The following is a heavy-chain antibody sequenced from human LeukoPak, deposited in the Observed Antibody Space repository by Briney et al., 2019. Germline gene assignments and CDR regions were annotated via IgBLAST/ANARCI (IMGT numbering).Heavy chain of an antibody. CDR3: ARDGLYTYGYSYFDY. D-gene: IGHD5-18*01. Sequence: SETLSLTCIVSGASISTYHWSWIRQSAEKGLEWIGRAHSDGTTNYNPSIKSRVTMSIDTSKSQLSLKLTSVTAADAAVYYCARDGLYTYGYSYFDYWGQGTLVTVSS. V-gene: IGHV4-4*07. CDR1: GASISTYH. J-gene: IGHJ4*02. CDR2: AHSDGTT.